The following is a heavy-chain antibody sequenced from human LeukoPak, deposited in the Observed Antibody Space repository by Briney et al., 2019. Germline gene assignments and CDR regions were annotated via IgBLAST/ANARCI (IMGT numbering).Heavy chain of an antibody. Sequence: SETLSLTCGVYGGSFSGDYWSWVRQPPGKGLEWIGEINHSGSASYNPSLKSRVTISVDTSKIQFSLKLSSVTAADTAVYYCARVRGRLVRISDYMDVWGKGTTVTVSS. V-gene: IGHV4-34*01. D-gene: IGHD6-6*01. CDR1: GGSFSGDY. CDR3: ARVRGRLVRISDYMDV. CDR2: INHSGSA. J-gene: IGHJ6*03.